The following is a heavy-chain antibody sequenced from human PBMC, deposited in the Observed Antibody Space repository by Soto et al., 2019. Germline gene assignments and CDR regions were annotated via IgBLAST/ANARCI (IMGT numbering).Heavy chain of an antibody. D-gene: IGHD3-3*01. V-gene: IGHV1-46*03. CDR2: INPSGGST. Sequence: ASVKVSCKASGYTFTRYYMHWVRQAPGQGLEWMGIINPSGGSTSYAQKFQGRVTMTRATSTSTVYMELSSLRSEDTAVYYCARDPTYYDFWSGYYNWFDPWGQGTLVTVSS. CDR1: GYTFTRYY. J-gene: IGHJ5*02. CDR3: ARDPTYYDFWSGYYNWFDP.